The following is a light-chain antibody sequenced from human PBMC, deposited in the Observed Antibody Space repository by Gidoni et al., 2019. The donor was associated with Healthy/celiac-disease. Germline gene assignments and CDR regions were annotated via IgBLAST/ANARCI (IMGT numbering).Light chain of an antibody. Sequence: DIVLTQSPGTLSLSPGERATRSCRASQSVSSSYLAWYQQKPGQAPRLLIYGASSRATGIPDRFSGSGSGTDFTLTISRLYPEDFAVYYCQQYGSSPMYTFGQWTKLEIK. CDR3: QQYGSSPMYT. V-gene: IGKV3-20*01. CDR1: QSVSSSY. J-gene: IGKJ2*01. CDR2: GAS.